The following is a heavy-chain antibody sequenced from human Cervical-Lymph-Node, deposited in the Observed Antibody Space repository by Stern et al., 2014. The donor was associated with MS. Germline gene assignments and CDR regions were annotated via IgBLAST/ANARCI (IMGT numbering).Heavy chain of an antibody. Sequence: QVQLQESGPGLVKPSETLSLTCTVSGGSISSSSYYWGWIRQPPGKGLEWIGSIYYSGSTYYNPSLKSRVTISVDTSKNQFSLTLSSVTAADTAVYYCASGGSFFFDYWGQGTLVTVSS. CDR2: IYYSGST. D-gene: IGHD2-15*01. J-gene: IGHJ4*02. V-gene: IGHV4-39*01. CDR3: ASGGSFFFDY. CDR1: GGSISSSSYY.